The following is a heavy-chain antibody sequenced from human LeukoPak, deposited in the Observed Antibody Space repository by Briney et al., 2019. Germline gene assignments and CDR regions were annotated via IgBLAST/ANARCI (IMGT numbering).Heavy chain of an antibody. V-gene: IGHV3-23*01. CDR3: ASGDIDYYGSGSYAGGYSAFDI. Sequence: GGSLRLSCAASGLTFSTYGMTWVRQAPGKGLEWVSGISGSGGSTYYADSVKGRFTISRDNAKNSLYLQMNSLRAEDTAVYYCASGDIDYYGSGSYAGGYSAFDIWGQGTMVTVSS. CDR2: ISGSGGST. J-gene: IGHJ3*02. D-gene: IGHD3-10*01. CDR1: GLTFSTYG.